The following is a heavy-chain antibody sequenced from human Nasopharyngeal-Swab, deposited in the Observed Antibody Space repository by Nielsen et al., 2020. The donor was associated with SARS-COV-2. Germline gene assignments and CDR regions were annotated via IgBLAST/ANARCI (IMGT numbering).Heavy chain of an antibody. Sequence: RQPPGKGLEGIGYIYYSGSTNYNPSLKSRVTISVDTSKNQFSLKLSSVTAADTAVYYCARTYRYYDSSGYRFFYYFDYWGQGTLVTVSS. J-gene: IGHJ4*02. CDR2: IYYSGST. CDR3: ARTYRYYDSSGYRFFYYFDY. D-gene: IGHD3-22*01. V-gene: IGHV4-59*01.